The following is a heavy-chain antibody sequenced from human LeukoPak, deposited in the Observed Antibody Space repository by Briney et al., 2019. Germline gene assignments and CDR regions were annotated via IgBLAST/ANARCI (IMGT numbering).Heavy chain of an antibody. Sequence: GGSLRLSCAASGFTFSSYSMNWVRQAPGKGLEWVSYISSSSSTIYYADSVKGRFTISRDNAKNSLYLQMNSLRAEDTAVYYCARDKGTYYFDYWGQGTLVTVSS. CDR2: ISSSSSTI. D-gene: IGHD3/OR15-3a*01. J-gene: IGHJ4*02. V-gene: IGHV3-48*01. CDR1: GFTFSSYS. CDR3: ARDKGTYYFDY.